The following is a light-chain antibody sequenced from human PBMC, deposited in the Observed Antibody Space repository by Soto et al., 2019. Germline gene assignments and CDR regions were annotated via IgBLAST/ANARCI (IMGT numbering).Light chain of an antibody. Sequence: LTQPPSVSGSPGQSVTISCTGTSTDFVSYNRVSWYQQPPGTAPKLIIYEASNRPSGVPDHFSGSKSGNTASLTISGLQAADEADYYCSLYTSENTFVFGTGTKVTVL. CDR3: SLYTSENTFV. V-gene: IGLV2-18*01. CDR2: EAS. J-gene: IGLJ1*01. CDR1: STDFVSYNR.